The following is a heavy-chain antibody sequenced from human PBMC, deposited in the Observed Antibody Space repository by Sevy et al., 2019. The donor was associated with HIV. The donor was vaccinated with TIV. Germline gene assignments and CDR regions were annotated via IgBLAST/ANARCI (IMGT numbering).Heavy chain of an antibody. CDR1: GFSFSDYG. J-gene: IGHJ4*02. CDR2: IRYDGSNK. Sequence: GGSLRLSCAASGFSFSDYGMHWVRQAPGKGLEWVTLIRYDGSNKYYADSVKGRFTISRDNSKNTLYLQMNSLRAEDTAVYYCARQLVPLYWGQGTLVTVSS. D-gene: IGHD6-13*01. V-gene: IGHV3-30*02. CDR3: ARQLVPLY.